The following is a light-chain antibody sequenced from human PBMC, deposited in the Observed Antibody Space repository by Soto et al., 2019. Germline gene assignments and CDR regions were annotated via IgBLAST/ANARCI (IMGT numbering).Light chain of an antibody. CDR2: ATN. CDR3: AAWDDTLNGPL. J-gene: IGLJ2*01. CDR1: RSNVGRNA. V-gene: IGLV1-44*01. Sequence: QSVLTQPPSASGTPGQTVTISCSGSRSNVGRNAVSWYQQVPGMAPKLLVFATNKRTSGVPDRFSGSASGASASLAISGLQSEDEADYYCAAWDDTLNGPLFGGGTKVTVL.